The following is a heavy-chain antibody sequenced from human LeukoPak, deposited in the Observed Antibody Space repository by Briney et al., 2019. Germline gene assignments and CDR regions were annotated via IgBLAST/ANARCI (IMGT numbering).Heavy chain of an antibody. V-gene: IGHV4-39*01. J-gene: IGHJ4*02. CDR3: ARRLGGSGSYYY. Sequence: PSETLSLTCSVSGGSISSSIYYWGWIRQPPGKGLEWIGSIYYSGSTYYNPSLKSRVTISVDTSKNQFSLKLRSVTAADTAVYYCARRLGGSGSYYYWGQGTLVTVSS. CDR2: IYYSGST. D-gene: IGHD3-10*01. CDR1: GGSISSSIYY.